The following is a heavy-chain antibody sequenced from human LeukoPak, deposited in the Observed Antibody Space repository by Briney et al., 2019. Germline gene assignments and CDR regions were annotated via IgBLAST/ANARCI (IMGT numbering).Heavy chain of an antibody. CDR1: GFTFSTYA. D-gene: IGHD6-13*01. CDR3: AKGPRSSSWYHFDN. CDR2: ITGSGDRT. V-gene: IGHV3-23*01. J-gene: IGHJ4*02. Sequence: GGSLRPSCAASGFTFSTYAMSWVRVRQAPGKGLEWVSTITGSGDRTYYTDSVKGRFTISRDNSKNTLYLQMNSLRAEDTAVFYCAKGPRSSSWYHFDNWGQGTLVTVSS.